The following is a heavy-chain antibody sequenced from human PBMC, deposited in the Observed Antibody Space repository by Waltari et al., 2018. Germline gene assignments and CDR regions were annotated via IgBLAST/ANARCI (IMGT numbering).Heavy chain of an antibody. Sequence: EVQLVEAGGGLAQPGGSRRLSCTSSGFPFSSFEMTWVSQAPGKGLQWVSYISSRCGERTYEASVKGRITISRDNAKNSLYLNINSLRAEDTAVYYCARVYSSSRGKTFDYWGQGTLLTVSS. J-gene: IGHJ4*02. V-gene: IGHV3-48*03. CDR3: ARVYSSSRGKTFDY. CDR1: GFPFSSFE. CDR2: ISSRCGER. D-gene: IGHD6-13*01.